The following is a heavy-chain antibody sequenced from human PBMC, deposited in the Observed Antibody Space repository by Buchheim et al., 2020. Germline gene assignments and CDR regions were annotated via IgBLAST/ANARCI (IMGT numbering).Heavy chain of an antibody. CDR1: GGTFSSYA. CDR3: ARVPDFWSIPSVVYFDY. D-gene: IGHD3-3*01. J-gene: IGHJ4*02. CDR2: IIPIFGTA. V-gene: IGHV1-69*01. Sequence: QVQLVQSGAEVKKPGSSVKVSCKASGGTFSSYAISWVRQAPGQGLEWMGGIIPIFGTAKSDQKFQGRVTITADESTSTAYMELISLRSEDTAVYYCARVPDFWSIPSVVYFDYWGQGTL.